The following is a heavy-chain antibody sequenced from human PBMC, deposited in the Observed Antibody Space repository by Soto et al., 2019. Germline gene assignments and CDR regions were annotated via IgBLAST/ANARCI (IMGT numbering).Heavy chain of an antibody. CDR2: ISAYNGNT. D-gene: IGHD4-17*01. CDR3: ARRVQTTVTTDYYYGMDV. J-gene: IGHJ6*02. V-gene: IGHV1-18*01. CDR1: FSSDSSQG. Sequence: YSRTAFSSDSSQGMRWVRQATRPGLEWMGWISAYNGNTNYAQKLQGRVTMTTDTSTSTAYMELRSLRSDDTAVYYCARRVQTTVTTDYYYGMDVWGQGTTVTLSS.